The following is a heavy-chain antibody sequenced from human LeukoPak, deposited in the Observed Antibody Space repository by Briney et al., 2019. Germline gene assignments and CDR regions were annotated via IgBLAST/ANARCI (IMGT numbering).Heavy chain of an antibody. CDR1: GYTFTGYY. J-gene: IGHJ4*02. CDR3: ARARTYYYDSGGYYYAFDY. V-gene: IGHV1-2*02. D-gene: IGHD3-22*01. Sequence: ASVKVSCKASGYTFTGYYMHWVRQAPGQGLEWMGWINPNSGGTNYAQKFQGRVTMTRDTSISTAYMELSRLRSDDTAVYYCARARTYYYDSGGYYYAFDYWGQGTLVTVSS. CDR2: INPNSGGT.